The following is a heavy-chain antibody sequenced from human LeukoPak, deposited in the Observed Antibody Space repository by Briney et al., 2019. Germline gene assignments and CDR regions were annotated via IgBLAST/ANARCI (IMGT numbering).Heavy chain of an antibody. CDR1: GYTFTSYD. Sequence: ASVKVSCKASGYTFTSYDINWVRQATGQGLEWMGWMNPNSGNTGYAQKFQGRVTMTRNTSISTAYMELSSLRSEDTAVYYCARQASIAVAGPPEGFDYWGQGTLVTVSS. V-gene: IGHV1-8*01. J-gene: IGHJ4*02. CDR3: ARQASIAVAGPPEGFDY. CDR2: MNPNSGNT. D-gene: IGHD6-19*01.